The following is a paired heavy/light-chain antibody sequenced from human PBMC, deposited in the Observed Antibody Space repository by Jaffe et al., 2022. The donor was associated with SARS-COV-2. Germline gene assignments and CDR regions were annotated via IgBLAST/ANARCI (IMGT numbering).Heavy chain of an antibody. Sequence: EVQVVESGGGLVQPGGSLRLSCAASGFSFSAYAMSWVRQAPGKGLEWVSTISGGGGTIYYADSVKGRFTFSRDNSKNTVHLQMSSLRAEDTALYYCAKDWNGYNDWWGQGTLVIVSS. V-gene: IGHV3-23*04. CDR2: ISGGGGTI. D-gene: IGHD3-3*01. CDR3: AKDWNGYNDW. CDR1: GFSFSAYA. J-gene: IGHJ4*02.
Light chain of an antibody. Sequence: EVVLTQSPVTLSLSPGEGATLSCRASQTIGSYLAWYQHKPGQAPRLLIYDASSRAAGTPARFSGSGSGTDFTLTISSLEPEDFAVYYCQQRNNWPRTFGQGTKVEIK. CDR2: DAS. J-gene: IGKJ1*01. CDR3: QQRNNWPRT. V-gene: IGKV3-11*01. CDR1: QTIGSY.